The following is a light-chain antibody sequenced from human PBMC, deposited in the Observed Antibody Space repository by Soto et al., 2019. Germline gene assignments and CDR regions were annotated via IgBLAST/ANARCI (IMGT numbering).Light chain of an antibody. CDR2: GAS. Sequence: AIQMTQSPSSLSASVGDRVTITCRASQGIRNDLGWYQQKPGKAPKFLIYGASNLQSGVPSRFSGSGSGSDFTLTINSLQPEDFATYYCLQDYNYPYTFGQGTKLEIK. J-gene: IGKJ2*01. CDR1: QGIRND. CDR3: LQDYNYPYT. V-gene: IGKV1-6*01.